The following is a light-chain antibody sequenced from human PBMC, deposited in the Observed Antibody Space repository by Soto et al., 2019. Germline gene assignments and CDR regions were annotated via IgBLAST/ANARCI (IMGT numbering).Light chain of an antibody. CDR3: QQTYSSPLT. CDR2: AAS. V-gene: IGKV1-39*01. Sequence: QMTQSPSSLSASVGDRVTITCRASQSIDRYLHWYQQKPGKAPKLLIYAASTFQSGVPSRFSGSGSGTYFTLTINSLQPEDSATYYCQQTYSSPLTFGGGTKVEIK. CDR1: QSIDRY. J-gene: IGKJ4*01.